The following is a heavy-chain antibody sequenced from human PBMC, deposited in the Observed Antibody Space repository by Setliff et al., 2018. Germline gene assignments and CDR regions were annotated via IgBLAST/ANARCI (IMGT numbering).Heavy chain of an antibody. CDR2: VSTYNGGT. V-gene: IGHV1-18*01. CDR3: ARRPIALAGYRKGAFDI. J-gene: IGHJ3*02. CDR1: GYMFKSYG. D-gene: IGHD6-19*01. Sequence: ASVKVSCKASGYMFKSYGITWMRQAPGQGPEWMGWVSTYNGGTKYAQNFRGRVTMTTDMSTSTVYMELRTLRSDDTAVYFCARRPIALAGYRKGAFDIWGQGTMVTVSS.